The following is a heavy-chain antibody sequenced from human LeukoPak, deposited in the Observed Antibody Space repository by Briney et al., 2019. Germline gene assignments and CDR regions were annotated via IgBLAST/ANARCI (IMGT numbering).Heavy chain of an antibody. J-gene: IGHJ4*02. Sequence: PGGSLRLSCAASGFTFSAYAMTWFRQAPGKGLEWVSVISGSGDTTYYADSVKGRFTVSRDNSKNTLYLQMNSLRAEDTAVYYCARDRGYSCGYWGQGTLVTVSS. CDR2: ISGSGDTT. D-gene: IGHD5-18*01. CDR1: GFTFSAYA. CDR3: ARDRGYSCGY. V-gene: IGHV3-23*01.